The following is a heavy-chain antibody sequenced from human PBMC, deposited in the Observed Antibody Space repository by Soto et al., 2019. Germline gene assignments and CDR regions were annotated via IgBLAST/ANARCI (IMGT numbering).Heavy chain of an antibody. CDR3: VRDSHGDR. J-gene: IGHJ5*02. Sequence: EVQLVESGGGLVQPGGSLRLSCAASGFTLSSYWMQWVRQAPGKGLEWVSRIDGDGGDTSYADSVKGRFTISRDNAQNTLHLEMNSLKADDSGVYYCVRDSHGDRWGQGTRVNVSS. CDR2: IDGDGGDT. V-gene: IGHV3-74*01. CDR1: GFTLSSYW.